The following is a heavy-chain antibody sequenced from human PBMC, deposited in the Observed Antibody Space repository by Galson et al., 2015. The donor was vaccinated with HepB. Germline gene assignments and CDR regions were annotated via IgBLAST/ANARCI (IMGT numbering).Heavy chain of an antibody. Sequence: SETLSLTCAVYGGSFSGYYWSWIRQPPGKGLEWIGEINHSGSTNYNPSLKSRVTISVDTSKSQFSLKLSSVTAADTAVYYCARTMVPAAIGPTFDYWGQGTLVTVSS. D-gene: IGHD2-2*01. CDR2: INHSGST. J-gene: IGHJ4*02. V-gene: IGHV4-34*01. CDR3: ARTMVPAAIGPTFDY. CDR1: GGSFSGYY.